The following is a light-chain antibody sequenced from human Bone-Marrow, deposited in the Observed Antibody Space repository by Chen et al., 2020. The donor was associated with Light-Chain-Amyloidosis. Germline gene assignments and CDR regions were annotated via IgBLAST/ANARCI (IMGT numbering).Light chain of an antibody. J-gene: IGLJ3*02. V-gene: IGLV6-57*01. CDR2: EDD. CDR3: QSYQGSSQGV. CDR1: SGSIATNY. Sequence: NFMLTQPHSVSESPGKTVIISCTRSSGSIATNYVQWYQQRPGSSPTTVIYEDDQRPSGVPDRFSGSSDRASNSASLTISGLKTEDEADYYCQSYQGSSQGVFGGGTKMTVL.